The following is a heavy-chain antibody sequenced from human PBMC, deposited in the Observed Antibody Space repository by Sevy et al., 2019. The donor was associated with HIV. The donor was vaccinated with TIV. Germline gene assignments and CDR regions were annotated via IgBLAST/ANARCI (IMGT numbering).Heavy chain of an antibody. CDR2: ISTGGGST. D-gene: IGHD3-10*01. Sequence: GGSLRLSCAASRFTFSSYAMSWVRQAPGKGLEWVSAISTGGGSTFYADSVRGRFTVSRDNSKNTLYLQMNSLRAEDTAVYYCAKDSYYYGSGSRTINWFDPWGQGTLVTVSS. V-gene: IGHV3-23*01. CDR1: RFTFSSYA. J-gene: IGHJ5*02. CDR3: AKDSYYYGSGSRTINWFDP.